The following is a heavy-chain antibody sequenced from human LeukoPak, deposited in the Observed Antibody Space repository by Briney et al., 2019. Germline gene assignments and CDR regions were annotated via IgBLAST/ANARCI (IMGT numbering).Heavy chain of an antibody. CDR1: KFTFSNYG. CDR3: AKEYDSGGYGAYFDH. CDR2: ISSDGRTK. V-gene: IGHV3-30*18. Sequence: GGSLRLSCTASKFTFSNYGMQWVRQAPGKGREWVAVISSDGRTKYYGDSVKGRFTLSRDNPRNTLDLQMNSLGPEDTAVYYCAKEYDSGGYGAYFDHWGRGTLVTVSS. J-gene: IGHJ4*02. D-gene: IGHD3-10*01.